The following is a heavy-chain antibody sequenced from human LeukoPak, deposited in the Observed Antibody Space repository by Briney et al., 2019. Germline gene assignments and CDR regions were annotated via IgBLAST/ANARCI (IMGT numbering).Heavy chain of an antibody. CDR2: MNPNSGNT. D-gene: IGHD3-10*01. J-gene: IGHJ4*02. CDR1: GDTFTSYD. Sequence: ASVKVSCKASGDTFTSYDITWVRQATGQGLEWMGWMNPNSGNTGYAQKFQGRVTMTRNTSISTAYMELSSLRSEDTAVYYCARGLGFGELFPYYFDYWGQGTLVTVSS. V-gene: IGHV1-8*02. CDR3: ARGLGFGELFPYYFDY.